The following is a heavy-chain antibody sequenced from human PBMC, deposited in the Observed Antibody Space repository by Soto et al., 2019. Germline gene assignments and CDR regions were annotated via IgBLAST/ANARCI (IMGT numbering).Heavy chain of an antibody. V-gene: IGHV3-48*01. CDR2: ISSSSQNI. Sequence: EVQLVESGGGLVQPGGSVRLSCAASEFTFSTYAMNWVRQAPGKGLEWVSYISSSSQNIRYADSVKGRFTISRYNAKHALYLQMNSLRAEDTAVYYCARDQSRGQVFYYYMDVWGKGTTVTVSS. CDR1: EFTFSTYA. J-gene: IGHJ6*03. CDR3: ARDQSRGQVFYYYMDV. D-gene: IGHD3-10*01.